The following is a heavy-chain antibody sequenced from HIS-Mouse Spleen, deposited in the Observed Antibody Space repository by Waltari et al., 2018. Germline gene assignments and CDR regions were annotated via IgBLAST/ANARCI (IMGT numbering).Heavy chain of an antibody. CDR3: AREIPYSSSWYDWYFDL. CDR1: GGSISSSSYY. CDR2: IYYSGST. V-gene: IGHV4-39*07. Sequence: QLQLQESCPGLVKPSETLSLTCPVSGGSISSSSYYLCWIRQPPGKGLGWIGSIYYSGSTYYNPSLKSRVTISVDTSKNQFSLKLSSVTAADTAVYYCAREIPYSSSWYDWYFDLWGRGTLVTVSS. J-gene: IGHJ2*01. D-gene: IGHD6-13*01.